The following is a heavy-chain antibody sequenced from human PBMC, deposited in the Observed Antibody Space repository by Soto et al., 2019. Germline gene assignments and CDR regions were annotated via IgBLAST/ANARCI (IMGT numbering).Heavy chain of an antibody. CDR3: AKDLYGDYGGVDY. V-gene: IGHV3-23*01. CDR2: ITGSGSST. D-gene: IGHD4-17*01. J-gene: IGHJ4*02. Sequence: EVQLLDSGGGLVQPGGSLRLSCAASGFTFSTYAMSWVRQAPGKGLEWVSTITGSGSSTYYADSVKGRFTISRDNSKNTLSLPMNSLRDEDTAVYYCAKDLYGDYGGVDYWGQGTLVTVSS. CDR1: GFTFSTYA.